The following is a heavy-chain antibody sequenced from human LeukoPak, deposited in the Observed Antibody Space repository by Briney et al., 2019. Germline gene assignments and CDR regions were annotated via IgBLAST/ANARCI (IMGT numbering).Heavy chain of an antibody. CDR3: ARDSSMLRGPMVIYYFDF. CDR1: GFTFSSYG. V-gene: IGHV3-30*02. J-gene: IGHJ4*02. D-gene: IGHD3-10*01. CDR2: IRYDGSNK. Sequence: GGSLRLSCAASGFTFSSYGMHWVRQAPGKGLEWVAFIRYDGSNKYYADSVKGRFTISRDNSKNTLYLQMNSLRAEDTAVYYRARDSSMLRGPMVIYYFDFWGQGTLVTVSS.